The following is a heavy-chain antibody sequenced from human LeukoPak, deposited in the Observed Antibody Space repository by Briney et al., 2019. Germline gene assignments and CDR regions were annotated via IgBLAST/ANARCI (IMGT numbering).Heavy chain of an antibody. V-gene: IGHV4-39*01. CDR1: GGSISSSSYY. Sequence: SETLSLTCTVSGGSISSSSYYWGWIRQPPGKGLEWIGSIYYSGSTYYNPSLKSRVTISLDTSKNQFSLKLSSVTAADTAVYYCASPNYYDSSGYFWGQGTMVTVSS. CDR2: IYYSGST. J-gene: IGHJ3*01. D-gene: IGHD3-22*01. CDR3: ASPNYYDSSGYF.